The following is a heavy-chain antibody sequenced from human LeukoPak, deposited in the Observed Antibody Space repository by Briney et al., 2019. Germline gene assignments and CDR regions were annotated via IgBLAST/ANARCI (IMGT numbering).Heavy chain of an antibody. CDR1: GGSISSSNW. CDR3: ARLALVEMATTWLYYFDY. CDR2: IYHSGST. J-gene: IGHJ4*02. D-gene: IGHD5-24*01. Sequence: LSGTLSLTCAVSGGSISSSNWWSWVRQPPGKGLEWIGEIYHSGSTNYNPSLKSRVTISVDKSKNQFSLKLSSVTAADTAVYYCARLALVEMATTWLYYFDYWGQGTLVTVSS. V-gene: IGHV4-4*02.